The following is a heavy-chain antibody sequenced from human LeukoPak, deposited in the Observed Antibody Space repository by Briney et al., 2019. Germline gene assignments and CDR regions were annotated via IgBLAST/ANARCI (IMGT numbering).Heavy chain of an antibody. Sequence: SETLSLTCTVSGYSISSGYYWGWIRQPPGKGLEWIGSIYHSGDTYYNPSLKSRVTISVDTSKNQFSLKLDSVTAADTAVYYCAKGTSSGWYYFDYWGQGTLVTVSS. CDR2: IYHSGDT. V-gene: IGHV4-38-2*02. CDR1: GYSISSGYY. J-gene: IGHJ4*02. D-gene: IGHD6-19*01. CDR3: AKGTSSGWYYFDY.